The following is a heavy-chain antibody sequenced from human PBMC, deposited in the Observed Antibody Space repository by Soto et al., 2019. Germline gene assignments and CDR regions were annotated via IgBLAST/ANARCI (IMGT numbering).Heavy chain of an antibody. CDR3: GRSAGKGGLAARIDY. V-gene: IGHV3-33*05. Sequence: GGSLRLSCASSGFTFSNYGMHWVRQAPGKGLEWVAVISYDGNNKYYGDSVKGRFTISRDNSKNTLFLQMDSLRAEDTAVYHCGRSAGKGGLAARIDYWGQGMLVTVSS. CDR1: GFTFSNYG. D-gene: IGHD6-13*01. CDR2: ISYDGNNK. J-gene: IGHJ4*02.